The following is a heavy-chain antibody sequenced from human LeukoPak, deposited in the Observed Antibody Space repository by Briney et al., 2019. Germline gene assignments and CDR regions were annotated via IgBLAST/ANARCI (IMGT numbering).Heavy chain of an antibody. CDR2: ISAYNGNT. CDR1: GYTFTIYG. V-gene: IGHV1-18*01. CDR3: ARDRTLTDAFDI. J-gene: IGHJ3*02. Sequence: ASVTVSFTASGYTFTIYGISWVRQAPGQGLEWMGWISAYNGNTNYAQKLQGRVTMTTDTSTSTAYMELRSLRSDDTAVYYCARDRTLTDAFDIWGQGTMVTVSS.